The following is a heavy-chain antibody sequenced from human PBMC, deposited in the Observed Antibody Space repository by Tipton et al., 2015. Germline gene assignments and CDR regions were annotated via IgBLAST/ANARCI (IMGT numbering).Heavy chain of an antibody. Sequence: TLSLTCSVSGGSVTSNNYFWSWIRQPPGKGLEWIGYISHSGNTKYNPSLKSRPTISVDTSINQFSLKLNSVTAADTAVFYCARYEVEVDAFDIWGQGTMVTVSS. CDR3: ARYEVEVDAFDI. V-gene: IGHV4-61*01. CDR2: ISHSGNT. CDR1: GGSVTSNNYF. D-gene: IGHD3-16*01. J-gene: IGHJ3*02.